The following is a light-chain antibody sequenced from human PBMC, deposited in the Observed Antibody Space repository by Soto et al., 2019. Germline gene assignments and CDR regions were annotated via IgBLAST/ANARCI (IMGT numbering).Light chain of an antibody. V-gene: IGKV1-8*01. Sequence: AIRMTQSPSSLSASTGDRVTITCRASQGISSYLAWYQQKPGKAPKLLIYAASTLQSGVPSRFSGSGSGTDFTLTISCLQSEDFATYYCQQYYSYPPTVGQGTRL. CDR2: AAS. CDR1: QGISSY. CDR3: QQYYSYPPT. J-gene: IGKJ5*01.